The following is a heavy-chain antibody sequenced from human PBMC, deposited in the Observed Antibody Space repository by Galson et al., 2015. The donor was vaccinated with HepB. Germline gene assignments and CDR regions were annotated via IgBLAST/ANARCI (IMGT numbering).Heavy chain of an antibody. CDR1: GYTFSTYG. J-gene: IGHJ4*02. CDR2: ISVHNGNT. CDR3: ARGNYGSATSYYNYFDY. D-gene: IGHD3-10*01. V-gene: IGHV1-18*01. Sequence: SVKVSCKVSGYTFSTYGINWVRQAPGQGLEWMGWISVHNGNTKTAQKFQGRVTLTTDTSTTTAYMELMSLRSDETAIYFCARGNYGSATSYYNYFDYWGQGTSVTVSS.